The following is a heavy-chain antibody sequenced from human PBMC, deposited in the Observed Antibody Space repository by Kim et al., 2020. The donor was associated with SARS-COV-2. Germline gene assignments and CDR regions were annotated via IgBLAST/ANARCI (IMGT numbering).Heavy chain of an antibody. Sequence: SETLSLTCAVSGGSFSGYYWSWIRQPPGTGLEWIGEINHSGSTNSNPSLKRQVTISVDTSKNQFSLTLSPATAADTAVYYCGRGMRDSYGYVYWGQGTLVTVSS. V-gene: IGHV4-34*01. CDR3: GRGMRDSYGYVY. CDR1: GGSFSGYY. D-gene: IGHD5-18*01. CDR2: INHSGST. J-gene: IGHJ4*02.